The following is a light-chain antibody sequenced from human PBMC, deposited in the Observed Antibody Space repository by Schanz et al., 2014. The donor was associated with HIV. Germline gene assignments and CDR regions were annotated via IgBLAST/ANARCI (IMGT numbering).Light chain of an antibody. CDR1: QSISSY. CDR3: QQSYSTPLT. CDR2: SAS. V-gene: IGKV1-39*01. J-gene: IGKJ4*01. Sequence: DIQMTQSPSSLSASVGDRVTITCRASQSISSYLNWYQQKPGKPPKLLIYSASSLQSGVPSRFSGSGSGTDFTLTISSLQPKDFATYYCQQSYSTPLTFGGGTKVEIK.